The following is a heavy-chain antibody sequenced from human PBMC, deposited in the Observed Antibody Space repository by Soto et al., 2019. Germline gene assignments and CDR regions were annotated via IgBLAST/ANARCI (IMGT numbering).Heavy chain of an antibody. CDR2: IVPITGMT. Sequence: QVQLVQSGAEVKKPGSSVRVSCTPSGGTFSSYPISWVRQAPGQGLEWMGRIVPITGMTRYAQKFQGRLTITAVTSTTTAYLELSSLTSEDSAVYFCSRGVASLVDSWGQGTQVTVSS. D-gene: IGHD2-15*01. V-gene: IGHV1-69*02. J-gene: IGHJ4*02. CDR1: GGTFSSYP. CDR3: SRGVASLVDS.